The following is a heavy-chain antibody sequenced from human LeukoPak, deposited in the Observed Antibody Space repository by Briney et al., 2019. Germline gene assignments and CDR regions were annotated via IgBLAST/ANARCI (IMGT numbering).Heavy chain of an antibody. CDR2: IYYSGST. J-gene: IGHJ5*02. Sequence: PSETLSLTCTVSGGSISSSSYYWGWIRQPPGKGLEWIGSIYYSGSTYYNPSLKSRVTISVDTSKNQFSLKLSSVTAADTAVYYCARRVAEVTHNWFDPWGQGTLVTVSS. D-gene: IGHD5-18*01. CDR1: GGSISSSSYY. V-gene: IGHV4-39*01. CDR3: ARRVAEVTHNWFDP.